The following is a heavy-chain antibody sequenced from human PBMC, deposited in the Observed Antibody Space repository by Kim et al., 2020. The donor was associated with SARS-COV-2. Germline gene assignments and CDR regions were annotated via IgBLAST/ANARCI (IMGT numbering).Heavy chain of an antibody. J-gene: IGHJ5*02. CDR2: IYWDDDK. CDR3: AHSRKTIFGVVIIPTGFDP. Sequence: SGPTLVNPTQTLTLTCTFSGFSLSTSGVGVGWIRQPPGKALEWLALIYWDDDKRYSPSLKSRLTITKDTSKNQVVLTMTNMDPVDTATYYCAHSRKTIFGVVIIPTGFDPWGQGTLVTVSS. V-gene: IGHV2-5*02. D-gene: IGHD3-3*01. CDR1: GFSLSTSGVG.